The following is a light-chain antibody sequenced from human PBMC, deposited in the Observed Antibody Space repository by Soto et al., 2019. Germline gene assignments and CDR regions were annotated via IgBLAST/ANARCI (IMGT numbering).Light chain of an antibody. CDR3: QQYYSTPRT. V-gene: IGKV4-1*01. CDR2: WAS. J-gene: IGKJ1*01. Sequence: DIVMTQSPDSLAVSLGERATINCKSSQSVLYSSNNKNYLAWYQQKPGQPPKLLIYWASTRESGVPDRFSGSGSGTDFTLTISSPQAEDVAVYYYQQYYSTPRTFGQGTKVDIK. CDR1: QSVLYSSNNKNY.